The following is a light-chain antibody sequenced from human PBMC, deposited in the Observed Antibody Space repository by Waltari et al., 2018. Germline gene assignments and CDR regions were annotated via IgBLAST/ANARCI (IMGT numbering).Light chain of an antibody. CDR2: WAS. CDR1: QSVLYSSNNKNY. V-gene: IGKV4-1*01. CDR3: QQYYVTPLT. J-gene: IGKJ4*01. Sequence: DIVMTQSPDSLAVSLGERATINCKSSQSVLYSSNNKNYLVWYQQKPGQPPKGVVYWASTRVSGVPARFSGGGSGTDFSLTISSLQAEDVVVYYCQQYYVTPLTFGGGTKVEIK.